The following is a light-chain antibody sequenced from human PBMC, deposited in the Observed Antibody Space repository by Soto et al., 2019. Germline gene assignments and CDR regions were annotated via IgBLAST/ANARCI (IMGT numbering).Light chain of an antibody. V-gene: IGKV3-15*01. Sequence: EILMTQSPATLSVSPGERATLSCRASQSVSSNLAWYQQKPGQAPRLLIYGASTRATGISARFSGSGSGTEFTLTISSLQSEDFAVYYCQQYNNWPQTFGQGTKLEIK. CDR3: QQYNNWPQT. CDR2: GAS. J-gene: IGKJ2*01. CDR1: QSVSSN.